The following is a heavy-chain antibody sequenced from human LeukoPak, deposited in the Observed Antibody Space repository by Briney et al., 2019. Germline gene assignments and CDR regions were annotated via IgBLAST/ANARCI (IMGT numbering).Heavy chain of an antibody. CDR1: GGSISSSSYY. CDR3: ARVQYDFWSGYPLGWFDP. Sequence: PSETLSLTCTVSGGSISSSSYYWGWIRQPPGKGLEWIGSIYYSGSTNYSPSLKSRVTISVDTSKNQFSLKLSSVTAADTAVYYCARVQYDFWSGYPLGWFDPWGQGTLVTVSS. V-gene: IGHV4-39*07. CDR2: IYYSGST. J-gene: IGHJ5*02. D-gene: IGHD3-3*01.